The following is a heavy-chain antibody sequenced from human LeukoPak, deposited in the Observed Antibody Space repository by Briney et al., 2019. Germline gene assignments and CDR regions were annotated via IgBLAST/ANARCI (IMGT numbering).Heavy chain of an antibody. CDR2: INHSGST. CDR3: ARDESGALGSSGWYY. CDR1: GGSFSGYY. V-gene: IGHV4-34*01. D-gene: IGHD6-19*01. Sequence: SETLSLTCAVYGGSFSGYYRSWIRQPPGKGLEWIGEINHSGSTNYNPSLKSRVTISVDTSKNQFSLNLSSVTAADTAVYYCARDESGALGSSGWYYWGQGTLVTVSS. J-gene: IGHJ4*02.